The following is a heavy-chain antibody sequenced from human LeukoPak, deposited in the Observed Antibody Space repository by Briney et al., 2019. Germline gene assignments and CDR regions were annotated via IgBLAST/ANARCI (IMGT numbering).Heavy chain of an antibody. CDR3: ARLNWDLGFDY. Sequence: SETLSLTCTVPGGSISSSSYYWGWIRQPPGKGLEWIGSISYSGSTYYNPSLKSRVTISVDTSKNQFSLKLSSVTAADTAVYYCARLNWDLGFDYGGQGTLVTVSS. J-gene: IGHJ4*02. CDR1: GGSISSSSYY. CDR2: ISYSGST. V-gene: IGHV4-39*01. D-gene: IGHD7-27*01.